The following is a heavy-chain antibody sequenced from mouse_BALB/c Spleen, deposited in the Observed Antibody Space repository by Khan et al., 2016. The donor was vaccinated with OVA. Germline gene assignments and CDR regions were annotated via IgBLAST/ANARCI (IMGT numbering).Heavy chain of an antibody. D-gene: IGHD1-1*02. CDR2: ISYSGST. V-gene: IGHV3-2*02. CDR1: GYSITSDYA. J-gene: IGHJ1*01. Sequence: VQLKESGPGLVKPSQSLSLTCTVTGYSITSDYAWNWIRQFPGNKLEWMGYISYSGSTSYNPSLKSRISITRDTSKNQFFLQLNSVTTGDTATCYCARRAYYANWYFDVWGAGTTVTVSS. CDR3: ARRAYYANWYFDV.